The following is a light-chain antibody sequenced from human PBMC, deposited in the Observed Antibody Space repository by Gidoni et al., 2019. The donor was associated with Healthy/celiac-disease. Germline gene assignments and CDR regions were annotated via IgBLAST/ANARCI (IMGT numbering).Light chain of an antibody. J-gene: IGLJ3*02. CDR2: EDS. CDR3: YSTDSSGNHRK. V-gene: IGLV3-10*01. Sequence: SYELTQPPSVSVSPGQTARITCSGDALPKKYAYWYQQKSGQAPVLVIYEDSKRPSGIHERFSGSSSGTMATLTISGAQVEDEADYYCYSTDSSGNHRKFGGGTKLTVL. CDR1: ALPKKY.